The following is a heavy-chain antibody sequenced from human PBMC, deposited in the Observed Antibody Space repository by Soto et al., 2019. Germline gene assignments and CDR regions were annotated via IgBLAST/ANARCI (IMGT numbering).Heavy chain of an antibody. J-gene: IGHJ5*02. Sequence: SETLSLTCTVSGGSISSYYWSWIRQPPGKGLDWIGYIYYSVSTNYNPSLKSRVTISVDTSKNQFSLKLSSVTAADTAVYYCARVDHSSSSWFDAWGQGTLVTVSS. CDR2: IYYSVST. CDR3: ARVDHSSSSWFDA. CDR1: GGSISSYY. V-gene: IGHV4-59*01. D-gene: IGHD6-6*01.